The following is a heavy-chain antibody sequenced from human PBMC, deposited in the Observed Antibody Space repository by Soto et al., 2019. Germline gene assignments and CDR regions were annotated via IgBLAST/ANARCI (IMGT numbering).Heavy chain of an antibody. D-gene: IGHD1-26*01. J-gene: IGHJ6*02. CDR1: GFTFDDYA. V-gene: IGHV3-9*01. Sequence: PGGSLRLSCTASGFTFDDYAMHWVRQAPGKGLEWVSGISWNSGAIGYVDSVKARFTISRDNAKNSLYLRMNSLRAEDTALYYCAKDISGRGSFYYYGVDVWGQGTTVTVSS. CDR2: ISWNSGAI. CDR3: AKDISGRGSFYYYGVDV.